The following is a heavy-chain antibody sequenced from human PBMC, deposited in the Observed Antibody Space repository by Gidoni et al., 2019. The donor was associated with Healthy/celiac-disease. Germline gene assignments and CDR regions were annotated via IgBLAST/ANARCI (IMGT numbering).Heavy chain of an antibody. CDR3: ARQNTDYGMDV. Sequence: EVQLVQSGAEVKKPGESLRISCKGSGYSFTSYWISWVRQMPGKGLEWMGRIDPSDSYTNYSQGHVTISADKSISTAYLQWSSLKASDTAMYYCARQNTDYGMDVWGQGTTVTVSS. CDR1: GYSFTSYW. V-gene: IGHV5-10-1*03. J-gene: IGHJ6*02. CDR2: IDPSDSYT.